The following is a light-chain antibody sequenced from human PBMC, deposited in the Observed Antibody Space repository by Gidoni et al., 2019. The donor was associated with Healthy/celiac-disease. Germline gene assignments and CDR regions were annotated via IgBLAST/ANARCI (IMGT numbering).Light chain of an antibody. CDR2: EVS. CDR3: CSYAGSSTLYVV. Sequence: QSALTQPASVSGSPGQSITSSCTGTSSDVGSYNLVSWYQQHPGKAPKLMIYEVSKRPSGVSNRFSGSKSGNTASLTISGLQAEDEADYYCCSYAGSSTLYVVFGGGTKLTVL. V-gene: IGLV2-23*02. J-gene: IGLJ2*01. CDR1: SSDVGSYNL.